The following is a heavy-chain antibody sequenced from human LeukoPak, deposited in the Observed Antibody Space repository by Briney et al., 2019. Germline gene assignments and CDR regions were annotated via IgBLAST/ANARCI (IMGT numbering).Heavy chain of an antibody. D-gene: IGHD6-6*01. J-gene: IGHJ6*03. Sequence: GGSLRLSCTASGFTFSSYSMNWVRQAPGKGLEWVSHISSSSRTIYYADSVKGRLTISRDNAENSLYLQMNSLRAEDTAVYNCARGYSSSPAANYYYYYYMDVWGKGTTVTVSS. CDR3: ARGYSSSPAANYYYYYYMDV. CDR2: ISSSSRTI. CDR1: GFTFSSYS. V-gene: IGHV3-48*04.